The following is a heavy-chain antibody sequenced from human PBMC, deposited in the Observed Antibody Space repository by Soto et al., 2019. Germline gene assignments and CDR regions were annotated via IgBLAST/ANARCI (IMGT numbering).Heavy chain of an antibody. J-gene: IGHJ6*03. CDR3: AGTTSHYWYYMDV. D-gene: IGHD1-7*01. V-gene: IGHV6-1*01. Sequence: SQSLSLTCAISGDSVSSNNAAWNWIRQSPSRGLEWLGRTYYRSRWYNDYAVSVKSRITVNPDTSKNQFSLQLTSVTPEDTAVYYCAGTTSHYWYYMDVWGKGTTVTVSS. CDR1: GDSVSSNNAA. CDR2: TYYRSRWYN.